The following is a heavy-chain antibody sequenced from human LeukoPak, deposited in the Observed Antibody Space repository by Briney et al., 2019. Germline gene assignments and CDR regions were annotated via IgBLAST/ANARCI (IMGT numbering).Heavy chain of an antibody. V-gene: IGHV1-8*02. CDR3: ARERRIGYNFDY. CDR2: MNPNSGNT. J-gene: IGHJ4*02. Sequence: ASVKVSCKASGGTFSSYAINWVRQATGQGLEWMGWMNPNSGNTGYAQNFQGRVTMTRNTSISTAYMELSSLRSDDTAVYYCARERRIGYNFDYWGQGTLVTVSS. D-gene: IGHD5-24*01. CDR1: GGTFSSYA.